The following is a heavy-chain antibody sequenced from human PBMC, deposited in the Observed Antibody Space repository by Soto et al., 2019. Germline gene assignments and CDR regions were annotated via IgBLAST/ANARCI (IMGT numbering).Heavy chain of an antibody. CDR2: IYPGDSDT. CDR1: GFSFTTYW. V-gene: IGHV5-51*01. J-gene: IGHJ6*02. D-gene: IGHD3-10*01. CDR3: AGGGVRGVITRTRDYYGMDV. Sequence: PGESLKISCKGSGFSFTTYWIGWVRQMPGKGLEWMGIIYPGDSDTRYSPSFQGQVTISADKSISTAYLQWSSLKASDTAMYYCAGGGVRGVITRTRDYYGMDVWGQGTTVTVSS.